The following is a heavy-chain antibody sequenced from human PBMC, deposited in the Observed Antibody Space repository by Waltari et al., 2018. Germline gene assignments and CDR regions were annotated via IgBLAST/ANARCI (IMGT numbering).Heavy chain of an antibody. J-gene: IGHJ3*02. CDR1: GFTFSSYE. CDR3: ARDNYDSSGYSLRAFDI. Sequence: EVQLVESGGGLVQPGGSLRLSCAASGFTFSSYEMNWVRQAPGKGLEWVSYISSSGSTIYYADSVKCRFTISRDNAKNSLYLQMNSLRAEDTAVYYCARDNYDSSGYSLRAFDIWGQGTMVTVSS. V-gene: IGHV3-48*03. CDR2: ISSSGSTI. D-gene: IGHD3-22*01.